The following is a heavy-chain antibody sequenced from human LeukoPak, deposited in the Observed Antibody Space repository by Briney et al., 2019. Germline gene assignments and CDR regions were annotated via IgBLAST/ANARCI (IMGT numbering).Heavy chain of an antibody. V-gene: IGHV3-7*01. CDR3: ARDYLDSSGAHYDY. CDR2: INGESEK. J-gene: IGHJ4*02. Sequence: QPGGSLGLSCAASGFTFSSYWMSWVRQAPGKGLECVANINGESEKRYVDSVKGRFTISRDNAKNSLYLQMNSLRVEDTAIYYCARDYLDSSGAHYDYWGQGTLVTVSS. D-gene: IGHD3-22*01. CDR1: GFTFSSYW.